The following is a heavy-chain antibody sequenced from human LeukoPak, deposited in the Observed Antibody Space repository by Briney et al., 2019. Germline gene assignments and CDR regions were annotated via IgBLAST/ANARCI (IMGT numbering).Heavy chain of an antibody. V-gene: IGHV1-69*05. CDR2: IIPIFGTA. Sequence: SVKVSCKASGGTFISYAISWVRQAPGQGLEWMGRIIPIFGTANYAQKFQGRVTITTDESTSTAYMELSSLRSEDTAVYYCARDMVPAAMFDYWGQGTLVTVSS. CDR3: ARDMVPAAMFDY. J-gene: IGHJ4*02. D-gene: IGHD2-2*01. CDR1: GGTFISYA.